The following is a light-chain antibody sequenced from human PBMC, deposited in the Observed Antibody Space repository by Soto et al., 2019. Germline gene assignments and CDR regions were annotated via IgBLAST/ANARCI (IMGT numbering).Light chain of an antibody. CDR1: QSVPKNY. CDR3: QQYATAPLT. V-gene: IGKV3-20*01. Sequence: EIVLTQSPGTLSLSPGEGATLSCRASQSVPKNYLGWYKQKTGQAPRLLIYDVSNRAIDVPDRLSGSGSETDFTFTISGLEPEDFAVYYCQQYATAPLTFGRGTKLEIK. J-gene: IGKJ4*01. CDR2: DVS.